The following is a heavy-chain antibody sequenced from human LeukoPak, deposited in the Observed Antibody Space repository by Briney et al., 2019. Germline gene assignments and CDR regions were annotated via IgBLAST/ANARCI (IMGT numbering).Heavy chain of an antibody. J-gene: IGHJ5*02. Sequence: SETLSLTCTVSGGSISSGSYYWSWIRQPAGKGLEWIGRIYTSGSTNYNPSLKSRVTISVDTSKNQSSLKLSSVTAADTAVYYCARDSVPRWRPSIAALTGWFDPWGQGTLVTVSS. CDR2: IYTSGST. CDR3: ARDSVPRWRPSIAALTGWFDP. CDR1: GGSISSGSYY. D-gene: IGHD6-6*01. V-gene: IGHV4-61*02.